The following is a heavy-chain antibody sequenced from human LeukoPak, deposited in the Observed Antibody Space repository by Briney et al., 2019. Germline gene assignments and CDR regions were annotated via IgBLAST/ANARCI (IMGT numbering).Heavy chain of an antibody. D-gene: IGHD4-17*01. J-gene: IGHJ3*02. CDR3: ARGDFRENGDFVDAFDI. CDR1: GFTFNNYW. Sequence: GGSLRLSCAASGFTFNNYWMSWVRQAPGKGLQWVANIKQDGSEKFYVDSVKGRFTISRDNTKKSLYLQMSRLRAEDTAVYYCARGDFRENGDFVDAFDIWGRGTMVIVS. V-gene: IGHV3-7*01. CDR2: IKQDGSEK.